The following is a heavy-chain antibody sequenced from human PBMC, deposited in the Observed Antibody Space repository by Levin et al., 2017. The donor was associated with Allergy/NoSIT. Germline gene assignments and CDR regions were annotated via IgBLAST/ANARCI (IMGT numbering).Heavy chain of an antibody. CDR2: LSSLFLP. D-gene: IGHD4-17*01. CDR3: ASDYGDYSFDY. V-gene: IGHV4-31*03. Sequence: SPPLSLPCTVSGGSISSGGYYWSWIRQHPLPVLSFLFSLSSLFLPSSPPSLKSRVTISVDTSKNQFSLKLSSVTAADTAVYYCASDYGDYSFDYWGQGTLVTVSS. CDR1: GGSISSGGYY. J-gene: IGHJ4*02.